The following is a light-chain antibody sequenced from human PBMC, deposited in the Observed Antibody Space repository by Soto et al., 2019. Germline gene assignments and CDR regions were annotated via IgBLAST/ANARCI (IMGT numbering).Light chain of an antibody. CDR2: AAS. V-gene: IGKV1-39*01. Sequence: DFQMTQLPSSLSASVGDRVTITCRASQSISTYLNWYQQKPGKAPKLLIYAASSLQRGVPSRFSGSGSGTDFTLTISSLQPEDFATYYCQQSYSTPQTFGGGTKVEIK. CDR3: QQSYSTPQT. CDR1: QSISTY. J-gene: IGKJ4*01.